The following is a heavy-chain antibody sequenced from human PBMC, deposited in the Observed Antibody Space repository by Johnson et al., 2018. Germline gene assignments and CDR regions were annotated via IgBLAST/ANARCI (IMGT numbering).Heavy chain of an antibody. CDR1: GFSFSTYG. Sequence: QVQLVQSGGGVVQRGRSLRLSCAASGFSFSTYGIHWVRQAPGKGLEWVTIIWYDANNKYYADSVKGRFTISRDNSKNTVYLQINSLRAEDTAVYYCARGISGNFYYYYAMDVWGQGTTVTVS. CDR3: ARGISGNFYYYYAMDV. CDR2: IWYDANNK. D-gene: IGHD1-26*01. J-gene: IGHJ6*02. V-gene: IGHV3-33*01.